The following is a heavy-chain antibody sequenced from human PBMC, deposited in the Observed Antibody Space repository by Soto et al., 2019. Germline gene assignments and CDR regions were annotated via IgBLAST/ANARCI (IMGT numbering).Heavy chain of an antibody. CDR3: AKDTHREIVVVITNMLDY. Sequence: EVQLLESGGGLVQPGGSLRLSCAASGFTFSSYAMSWVRQAPGKGLEWVSAISGSGGSTYYADSVKGRFTISRDNSKNTLYLQMNSLRAEDTAVYYCAKDTHREIVVVITNMLDYWGQGTLVTVSS. CDR2: ISGSGGST. V-gene: IGHV3-23*01. J-gene: IGHJ4*02. D-gene: IGHD3-22*01. CDR1: GFTFSSYA.